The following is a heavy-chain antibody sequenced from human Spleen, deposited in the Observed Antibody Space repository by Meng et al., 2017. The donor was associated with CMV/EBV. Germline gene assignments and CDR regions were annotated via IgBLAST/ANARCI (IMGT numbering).Heavy chain of an antibody. D-gene: IGHD5-12*01. CDR1: GFIFSNYG. J-gene: IGHJ4*02. Sequence: GGSLRLSCAASGFIFSNYGIHWVRQAPGKGLEWVALITYDGSAEYNADSVKGRFTISRDNSRDTVYLQMNSLRAEDAALYYCVKDTSGFDSEYGFDYWGQGTQVTVSS. CDR3: VKDTSGFDSEYGFDY. V-gene: IGHV3-30*02. CDR2: ITYDGSAE.